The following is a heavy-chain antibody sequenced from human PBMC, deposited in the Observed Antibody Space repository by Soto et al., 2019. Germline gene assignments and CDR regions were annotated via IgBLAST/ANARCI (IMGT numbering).Heavy chain of an antibody. Sequence: GGSLRLSCAASGFTFSSYWMSWVRQAPGKGLEWVADIKQDGSEKYYVDSVKGRFTISRDNAKNSLYLQMNSLRAEDTAVYYCSSDMTAAKDVWGKGTTVTVSS. CDR2: IKQDGSEK. D-gene: IGHD2-21*02. V-gene: IGHV3-7*01. CDR1: GFTFSSYW. J-gene: IGHJ6*04. CDR3: SSDMTAAKDV.